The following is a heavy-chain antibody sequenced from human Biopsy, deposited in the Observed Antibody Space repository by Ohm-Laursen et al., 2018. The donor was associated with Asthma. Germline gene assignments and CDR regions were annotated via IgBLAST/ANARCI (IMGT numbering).Heavy chain of an antibody. D-gene: IGHD3-22*01. V-gene: IGHV3-9*01. Sequence: SLRLSCTASGFKFDEYTMHWVRQAPGKGLEWVSGISWNSATIGYVDSVEGRSTISRDNAKNSVFLHMDSLRPEDTAFYYCAKVRSDWVITESFDYWGQGVLVTVSS. CDR1: GFKFDEYT. CDR2: ISWNSATI. J-gene: IGHJ4*02. CDR3: AKVRSDWVITESFDY.